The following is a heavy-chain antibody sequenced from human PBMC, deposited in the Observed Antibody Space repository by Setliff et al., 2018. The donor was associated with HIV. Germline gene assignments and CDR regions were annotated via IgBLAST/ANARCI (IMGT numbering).Heavy chain of an antibody. CDR1: GFTFSSYA. CDR2: FTLYGRQT. D-gene: IGHD2-2*01. Sequence: GGSLRLSCAASGFTFSSYAMTWVRQAPGKGLEWVSTFTLYGRQTYYADSVKGRFTISRDNSRNTLHLHMNSLRGDDTAVYYCAKGESTGWAAALDYWGQGTLVTVSS. J-gene: IGHJ4*02. V-gene: IGHV3-23*01. CDR3: AKGESTGWAAALDY.